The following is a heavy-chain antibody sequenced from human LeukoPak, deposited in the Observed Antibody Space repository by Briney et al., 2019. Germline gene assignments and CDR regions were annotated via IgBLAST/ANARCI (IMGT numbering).Heavy chain of an antibody. CDR3: ARAPAAPRNAFDI. J-gene: IGHJ3*02. V-gene: IGHV4-59*01. CDR2: IYYSGST. Sequence: SETLSLICTVSGGSISSYYWSWIRQPPGKGLEWIGYIYYSGSTNYNPSLKSRVTISVDTSKNQFSLKLSSVTAADTAVYYCARAPAAPRNAFDIWGQGTMVTVSS. CDR1: GGSISSYY.